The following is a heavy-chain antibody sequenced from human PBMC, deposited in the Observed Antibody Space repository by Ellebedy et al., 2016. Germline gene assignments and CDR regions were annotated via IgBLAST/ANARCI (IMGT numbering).Heavy chain of an antibody. Sequence: GESLKISCAASGFTFSSYWMSWVRQAPGKGLEWVANIKQDGSEKYYVDSVKGRFTISRDNAKNSLYLQMNSLRAEDTAGYYCARGRWGAEYFQHWGQGTLVTVSS. CDR2: IKQDGSEK. J-gene: IGHJ1*01. V-gene: IGHV3-7*01. CDR3: ARGRWGAEYFQH. CDR1: GFTFSSYW. D-gene: IGHD4-23*01.